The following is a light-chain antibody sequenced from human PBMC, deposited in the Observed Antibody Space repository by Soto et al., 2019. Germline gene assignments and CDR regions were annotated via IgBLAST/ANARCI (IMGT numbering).Light chain of an antibody. V-gene: IGLV1-47*01. CDR1: FSTLGSNF. J-gene: IGLJ2*01. CDR2: RND. CDR3: AAWDDSLRGVV. Sequence: QSVLTQPPSASGTPGQRVTISCSGTFSTLGSNFVFWYQQLPGAAPKLLISRNDQRPSGVPDRFSGSKSGTSASLAISGLRSEDEADYHCAAWDDSLRGVVFGGGTKLTVL.